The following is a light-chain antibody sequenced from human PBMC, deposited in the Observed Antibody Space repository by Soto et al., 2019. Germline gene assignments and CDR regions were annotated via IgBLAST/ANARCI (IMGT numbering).Light chain of an antibody. J-gene: IGKJ2*01. CDR2: GSS. CDR3: QQYGSSPPYT. Sequence: EVVLTQSPGTLSLSPGERATLSCRASQSVSNNYFAWYQQKPGQAPRLLIFGSSDRVTGIPDRLSGSGSGTDFTLTISRLEPEDFAVYYCQQYGSSPPYTFGQGTKLEIK. CDR1: QSVSNNY. V-gene: IGKV3-20*01.